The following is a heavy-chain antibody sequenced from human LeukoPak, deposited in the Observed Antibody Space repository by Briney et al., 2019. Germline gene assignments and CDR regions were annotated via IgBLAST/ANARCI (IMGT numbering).Heavy chain of an antibody. CDR1: GGSFSGYY. V-gene: IGHV4-34*01. D-gene: IGHD5-18*01. J-gene: IGHJ4*02. Sequence: SETLSLTCAVYGGSFSGYYWSWIRQPPGKGLEWIGEINHSGSTNYNPSLKSRVTISVDTSKNQFSLKLSSVTAADTAVYYCARNIQLWTFDYWGQGTLVTVSS. CDR2: INHSGST. CDR3: ARNIQLWTFDY.